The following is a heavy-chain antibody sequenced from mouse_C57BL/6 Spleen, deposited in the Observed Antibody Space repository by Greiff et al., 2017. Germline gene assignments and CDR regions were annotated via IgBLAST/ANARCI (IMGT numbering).Heavy chain of an antibody. CDR3: ARGGTRGFDY. CDR2: IYPGDGDT. J-gene: IGHJ2*01. Sequence: QVQLKESGPELVKPGASVKISCKASGYAFSSSWMNWVKQRPGTGLEWIGRIYPGDGDTNYNGKFKGKATLTADKSSSTAYMQLSSLTSEDSAVYICARGGTRGFDYWGQGTTLTVSS. CDR1: GYAFSSSW. V-gene: IGHV1-82*01.